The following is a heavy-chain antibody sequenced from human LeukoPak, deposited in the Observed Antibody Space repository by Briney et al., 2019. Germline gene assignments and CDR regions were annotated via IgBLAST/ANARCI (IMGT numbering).Heavy chain of an antibody. Sequence: PSETLSLTCAVYGGSFSGYYWSWIRQPPGKGLEWTGEINHSGSTNYNPSLKSRVTISVDTSKNQFSLKLSSVTAADTAVYYCARGGRGTTGTKARAFDIWGQGTMVTVSS. CDR2: INHSGST. CDR1: GGSFSGYY. CDR3: ARGGRGTTGTKARAFDI. V-gene: IGHV4-34*01. D-gene: IGHD1-1*01. J-gene: IGHJ3*02.